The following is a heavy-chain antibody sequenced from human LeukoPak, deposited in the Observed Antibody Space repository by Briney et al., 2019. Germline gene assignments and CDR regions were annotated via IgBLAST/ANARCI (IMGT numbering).Heavy chain of an antibody. CDR1: GGTFSSYT. Sequence: ASVKVSCKASGGTFSSYTISWVRQAPGQGLEWMGRIIPILGIANYAQKFQGRVTITADKPTSTAYMELSSLRSEDTAVYYCARGSFPDVGALLFDYWGQGTLVTVSS. CDR3: ARGSFPDVGALLFDY. J-gene: IGHJ4*02. D-gene: IGHD1-26*01. CDR2: IIPILGIA. V-gene: IGHV1-69*02.